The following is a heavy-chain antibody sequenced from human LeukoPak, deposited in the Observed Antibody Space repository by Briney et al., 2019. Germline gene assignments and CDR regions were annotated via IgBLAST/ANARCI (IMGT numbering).Heavy chain of an antibody. CDR2: IYYSGST. D-gene: IGHD6-6*01. Sequence: SETLSLTCTVSGGSISSYYWSWLRQPPGKGLEWIGYIYYSGSTNYNPSLKSRVTISVDTSKNQFSLKLSSVTAADTAVYYCARGRIAARLYYYYYYMDVWGKGTTVTVSS. V-gene: IGHV4-59*01. J-gene: IGHJ6*03. CDR3: ARGRIAARLYYYYYYMDV. CDR1: GGSISSYY.